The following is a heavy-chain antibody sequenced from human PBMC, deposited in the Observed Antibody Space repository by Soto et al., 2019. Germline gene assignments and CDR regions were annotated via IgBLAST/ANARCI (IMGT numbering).Heavy chain of an antibody. V-gene: IGHV3-74*03. D-gene: IGHD6-13*01. CDR3: ARGGLQHALDV. J-gene: IGHJ6*04. CDR1: GFTFSNYW. Sequence: EVQLVESGGGLVQPGGSLRLSCAASGFTFSNYWMYWVRQAPGKGLVWVSRVNNDGTDTTHADSVKGRFTISRDNAENTLYLQKNCPRAEDTAVYYCARGGLQHALDVWGEGSTVTVSS. CDR2: VNNDGTDT.